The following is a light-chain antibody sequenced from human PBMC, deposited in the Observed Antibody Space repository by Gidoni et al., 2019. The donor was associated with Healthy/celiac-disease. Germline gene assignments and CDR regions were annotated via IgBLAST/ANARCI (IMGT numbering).Light chain of an antibody. V-gene: IGKV3-15*01. Sequence: EIVMTQSPATLSVSPGERATLSCRASQSVRRNLAWYQQKPGKDPRLLIYGASTRATGIPARFSGSGSWTEFTLTISSLQSEDLAVYYCQQYNNWPYTFGQGTKLEIK. J-gene: IGKJ2*01. CDR3: QQYNNWPYT. CDR2: GAS. CDR1: QSVRRN.